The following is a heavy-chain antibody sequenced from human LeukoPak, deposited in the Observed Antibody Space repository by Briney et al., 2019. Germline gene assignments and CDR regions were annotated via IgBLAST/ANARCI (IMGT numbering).Heavy chain of an antibody. CDR1: GGSISSYY. CDR3: ARDPTTVVTPRGAFDI. V-gene: IGHV4-59*01. J-gene: IGHJ3*02. D-gene: IGHD4-23*01. Sequence: SETLSLTCTVSGGSISSYYWSWIRQPPGKGLEWIGYIYYSGSTNYNPSLKSRVTISVDTSKNQFSLKLSSVTAADTAVYYCARDPTTVVTPRGAFDIWGRGTMVTVSS. CDR2: IYYSGST.